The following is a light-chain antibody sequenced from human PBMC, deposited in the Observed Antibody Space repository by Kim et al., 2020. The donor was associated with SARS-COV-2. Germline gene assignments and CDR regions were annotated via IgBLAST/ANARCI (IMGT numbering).Light chain of an antibody. CDR1: SSDVGGYNY. CDR3: SSYTRSSTFDWM. Sequence: QSALTQPASVSGSPGQSITISCTGTSSDVGGYNYVSWYQQHPGKAPKLMIYDVTKRPSGVSNRFSGSKSGNTASLTISGLQAEDEADYYCSSYTRSSTFDWMFGGGTQLTVL. CDR2: DVT. J-gene: IGLJ3*02. V-gene: IGLV2-14*01.